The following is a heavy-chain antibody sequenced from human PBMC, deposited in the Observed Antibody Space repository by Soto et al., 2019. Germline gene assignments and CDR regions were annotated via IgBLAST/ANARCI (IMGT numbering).Heavy chain of an antibody. V-gene: IGHV3-74*01. J-gene: IGHJ4*02. CDR1: GFTFSSYW. CDR3: AIRVSYYDSSGYFDY. Sequence: EVQLVESGGGLVQPGGSLRLSCAASGFTFSSYWMHWVRQAAGKGLVWVSRINSDGSSTSYADSVKGRFTISRDNAKNTLYLQKNSLKAEDTAVYYCAIRVSYYDSSGYFDYWGQGTPVTVSS. D-gene: IGHD3-22*01. CDR2: INSDGSST.